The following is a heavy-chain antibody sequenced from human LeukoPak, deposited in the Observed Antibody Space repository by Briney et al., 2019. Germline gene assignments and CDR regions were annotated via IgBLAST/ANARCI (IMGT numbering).Heavy chain of an antibody. CDR2: ISYDGNNK. Sequence: VGSLRLSCVISGYTFTHYGFHWVRQAPGKALEWVAFISYDGNNKYEDSVKGRFTISRDNSKSTLHLQMNGLRAEDTAVYYCARDPLDISRWTNAFDSWGQGTTVIVS. J-gene: IGHJ3*02. CDR3: ARDPLDISRWTNAFDS. CDR1: GYTFTHYG. D-gene: IGHD5-12*01. V-gene: IGHV3-30*03.